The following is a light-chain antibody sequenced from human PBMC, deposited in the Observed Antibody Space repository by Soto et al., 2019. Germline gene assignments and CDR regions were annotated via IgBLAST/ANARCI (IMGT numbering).Light chain of an antibody. CDR3: TSYTSSSTWI. J-gene: IGLJ2*01. CDR2: EVT. V-gene: IGLV2-14*01. CDR1: SSDIGVYNY. Sequence: QSVLTQPASVSGSPGQSITISCTGTSSDIGVYNYVSWYQHHPGTAPKLMIYEVTKRPSGVSNRFSGSKSGNTASLTISGLQADDEADYYCTSYTSSSTWIFGGGTKLTVL.